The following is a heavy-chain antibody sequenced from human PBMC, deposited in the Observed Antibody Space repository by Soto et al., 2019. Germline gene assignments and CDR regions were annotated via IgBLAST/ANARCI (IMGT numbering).Heavy chain of an antibody. CDR2: TYYRSKWYN. CDR1: GDSVSSNCVA. CDR3: VRDTGSGSGWYGI. D-gene: IGHD6-19*01. J-gene: IGHJ4*01. Sequence: SQTLSLTCAISGDSVSSNCVAWNWIRQSPSRGLEWLGRTYYRSKWYNAYSVSVKSRITINPDTSKNQFSLQLKSVTPEDTAVYYCVRDTGSGSGWYGIWGHVTQVTAS. V-gene: IGHV6-1*01.